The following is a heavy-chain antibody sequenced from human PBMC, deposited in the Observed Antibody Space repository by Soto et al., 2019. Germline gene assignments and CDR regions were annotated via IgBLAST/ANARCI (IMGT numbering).Heavy chain of an antibody. J-gene: IGHJ4*02. V-gene: IGHV3-30-3*01. Sequence: QVQLVESGGGVVQPGRSLRLSCAASGFTFSSYAMHWVRQAPGKGLEWVAVISYDGSNKYYADSVKGRFTISRDNSKNTLYLQMNSLRAEDTAVYYCARELGRYSYGNTDDYWGQGTLVTVSS. CDR2: ISYDGSNK. CDR3: ARELGRYSYGNTDDY. CDR1: GFTFSSYA. D-gene: IGHD5-18*01.